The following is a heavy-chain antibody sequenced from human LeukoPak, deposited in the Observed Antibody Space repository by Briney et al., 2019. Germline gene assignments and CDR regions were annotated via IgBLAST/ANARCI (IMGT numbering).Heavy chain of an antibody. V-gene: IGHV4-28*03. Sequence: PSDTLSLTCAVSGYSISSSNWWGWIRQPPGKGLEWIGEINHSGSTNYNPSLKSRVTISVDTSKNQFSLKLSSVTAADTAVYYCARDRPIVGATLASYYYYYMDVWGKGTTVTISS. J-gene: IGHJ6*03. CDR3: ARDRPIVGATLASYYYYYMDV. CDR2: INHSGST. D-gene: IGHD1-26*01. CDR1: GYSISSSNW.